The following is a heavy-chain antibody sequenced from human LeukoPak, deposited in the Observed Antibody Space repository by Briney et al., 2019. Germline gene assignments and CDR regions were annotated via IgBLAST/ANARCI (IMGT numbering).Heavy chain of an antibody. Sequence: GGSLRLSCAASGFTFSSYSMNWVRQAPGKGLEWVSAISGSGGSTYYADSAKGRFTISRDNSKNTLYLQMNSLRAEDTAVYYCAKDPYYYGSGSYYIGDYFDYWGQGTLVTVSS. CDR3: AKDPYYYGSGSYYIGDYFDY. CDR2: ISGSGGST. CDR1: GFTFSSYS. D-gene: IGHD3-10*01. J-gene: IGHJ4*02. V-gene: IGHV3-23*01.